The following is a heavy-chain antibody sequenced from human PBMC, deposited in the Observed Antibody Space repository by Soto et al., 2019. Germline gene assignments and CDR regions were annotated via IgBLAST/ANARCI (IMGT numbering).Heavy chain of an antibody. D-gene: IGHD6-19*01. Sequence: SETLSLTCTVSGDSISSSSYFWGWIRQPPGKGLEWIGTIFYSGSTYYNPSLKSRVTISVDTSKNQFSLRLISVTAADTALYYCARRYGWLYFDYWGQGSLVTVS. CDR2: IFYSGST. CDR1: GDSISSSSYF. J-gene: IGHJ4*02. CDR3: ARRYGWLYFDY. V-gene: IGHV4-39*01.